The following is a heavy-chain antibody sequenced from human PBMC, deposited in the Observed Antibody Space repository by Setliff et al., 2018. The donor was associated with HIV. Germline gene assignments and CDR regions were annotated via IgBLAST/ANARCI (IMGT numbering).Heavy chain of an antibody. CDR2: IYHSGST. Sequence: SETLSLTCAVSGDSISSSNWWNWVRQPPGKGLEWIGEIYHSGSTNYNPSLKSRVTISVDKSKNQFSLRLTSVTAADTAVYYCASAVGSSSWLRALDYWGQGTLVTVSS. CDR1: GDSISSSNW. V-gene: IGHV4-4*02. D-gene: IGHD6-13*01. CDR3: ASAVGSSSWLRALDY. J-gene: IGHJ4*02.